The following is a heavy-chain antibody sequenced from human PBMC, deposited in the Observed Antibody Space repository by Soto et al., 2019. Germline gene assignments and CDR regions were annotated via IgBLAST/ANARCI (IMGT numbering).Heavy chain of an antibody. CDR1: GFTFSTYA. D-gene: IGHD3-10*01. CDR3: AREQYSMVRGVIPY. J-gene: IGHJ4*02. CDR2: FSGPGGGP. Sequence: GSLRLSCAAPGFTFSTYAMSWVHQAPGKGLEWVSSFSGPGGGPYYADSVKGRFTISRDDSKNTLYLQMNSLRAEDTAVYYCAREQYSMVRGVIPYWGQGTLVTVSS. V-gene: IGHV3-23*01.